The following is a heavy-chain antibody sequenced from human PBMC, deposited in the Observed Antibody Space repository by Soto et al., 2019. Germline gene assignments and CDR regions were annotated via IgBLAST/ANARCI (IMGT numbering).Heavy chain of an antibody. V-gene: IGHV4-59*08. CDR3: ARPYDDYGDYAFDY. CDR1: GGSIGRSY. Sequence: SEALSVTCTVSGGSIGRSYWSWIRQPPGKGLEWIGYIYNSGSTNYNPSLKSRVTISEDTSRNQVSLKVSSVTAADTGVYYCARPYDDYGDYAFDYWGQGTLVTVSS. CDR2: IYNSGST. D-gene: IGHD4-17*01. J-gene: IGHJ4*02.